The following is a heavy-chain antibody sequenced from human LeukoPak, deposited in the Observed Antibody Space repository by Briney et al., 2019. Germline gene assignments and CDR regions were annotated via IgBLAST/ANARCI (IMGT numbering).Heavy chain of an antibody. D-gene: IGHD5-18*01. CDR1: GDSVSSNSAA. J-gene: IGHJ6*03. CDR2: TYYRSKWYN. Sequence: SQTLSLTCAISGDSVSSNSAAWNWIRQSPSRGLEWLGRTYYRSKWYNDYAVSVKSRITINPDTSKNQFSLQLNSVTPEDTAVYYCARGMDTAIAYYYYYMDVWGKGTPVTVSS. V-gene: IGHV6-1*01. CDR3: ARGMDTAIAYYYYYMDV.